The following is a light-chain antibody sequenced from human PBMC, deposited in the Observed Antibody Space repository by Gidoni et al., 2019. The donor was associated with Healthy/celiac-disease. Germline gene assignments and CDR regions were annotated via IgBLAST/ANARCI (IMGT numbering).Light chain of an antibody. J-gene: IGKJ4*01. CDR1: QSISTF. CDR3: QQSYSTLFT. V-gene: IGKV1-39*01. Sequence: DIQMSQSPSSLSASVGDRVTITCRASQSISTFLNWYQQKPGEAPKLLIYAASSLQSGVPSRFSGSGSGTDFTLTISSLQPEDFATYYCQQSYSTLFTFGGXTKVEIK. CDR2: AAS.